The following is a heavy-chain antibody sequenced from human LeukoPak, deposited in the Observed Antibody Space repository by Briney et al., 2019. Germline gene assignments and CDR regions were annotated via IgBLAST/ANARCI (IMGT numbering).Heavy chain of an antibody. CDR3: ARMGVSSSWSDNWFDP. CDR1: GFTVSSNE. D-gene: IGHD6-13*01. CDR2: IDSSSRNI. J-gene: IGHJ5*02. Sequence: GGSLRLSCAASGFTVSSNEMSWVRQAPGKGLEWVSSIDSSSRNIYYSDSVKGRFTISRDNAKNSLYLQIHSLRAEDTALYYCARMGVSSSWSDNWFDPWAQGTLVTVSS. V-gene: IGHV3-21*01.